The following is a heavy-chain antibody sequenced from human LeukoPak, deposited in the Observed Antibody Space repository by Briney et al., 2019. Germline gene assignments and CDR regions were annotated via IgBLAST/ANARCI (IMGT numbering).Heavy chain of an antibody. Sequence: PGRSLRLSCAASGFTFSIYGMHWVRQAPGEGLEWVAVISFDGSYKYYSDSVKGRFTISRDNSKNTLYLQMNSLRAEDTAVYYCAKHTSITIFGWFDPWGQGTLVTVSS. CDR2: ISFDGSYK. D-gene: IGHD3-9*01. CDR3: AKHTSITIFGWFDP. CDR1: GFTFSIYG. V-gene: IGHV3-30*18. J-gene: IGHJ5*02.